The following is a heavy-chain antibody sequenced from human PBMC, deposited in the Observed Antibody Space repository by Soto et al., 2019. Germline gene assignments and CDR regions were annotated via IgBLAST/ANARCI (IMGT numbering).Heavy chain of an antibody. J-gene: IGHJ5*02. CDR3: ARLPWADYGGIFDP. Sequence: SETLSLTCAVYGGSFSGYYWTWIRQPPGKGLEWIGYIYYSGNTNYNPSLKSRVTISVDTSKNQFSLKLSSVTAADTAMYYCARLPWADYGGIFDPWGQGTLVTVSS. D-gene: IGHD4-17*01. CDR1: GGSFSGYY. CDR2: IYYSGNT. V-gene: IGHV4-59*01.